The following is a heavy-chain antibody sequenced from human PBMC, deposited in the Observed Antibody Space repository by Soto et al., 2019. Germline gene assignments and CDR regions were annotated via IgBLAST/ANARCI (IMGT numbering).Heavy chain of an antibody. J-gene: IGHJ3*02. CDR2: ISGSGGST. CDR3: AKDRSGYFYGDYGDAFDI. V-gene: IGHV3-23*01. CDR1: GFTFSSYA. D-gene: IGHD4-17*01. Sequence: GGSLRLSCAASGFTFSSYAMSWVRQAPGKGLEWVSAISGSGGSTYYADSVKGRFTISRDNSKNTLYLQMNSLRAEDTAVYYCAKDRSGYFYGDYGDAFDIWGQGTMVTVSS.